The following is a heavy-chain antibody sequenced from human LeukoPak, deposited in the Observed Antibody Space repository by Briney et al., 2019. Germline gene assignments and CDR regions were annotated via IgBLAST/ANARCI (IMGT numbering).Heavy chain of an antibody. D-gene: IGHD1/OR15-1a*01. V-gene: IGHV1-2*02. CDR3: ARIGATGTTSPFDY. Sequence: ASVKVSCKASGYTFTGYYMHWVRQAPGQGLEWMGWINPNSGGTNYAQKFQGRVSMTRDTSISTAYMELSRLRSDDTAVYYCARIGATGTTSPFDYWGQGTLVTVSS. J-gene: IGHJ4*02. CDR2: INPNSGGT. CDR1: GYTFTGYY.